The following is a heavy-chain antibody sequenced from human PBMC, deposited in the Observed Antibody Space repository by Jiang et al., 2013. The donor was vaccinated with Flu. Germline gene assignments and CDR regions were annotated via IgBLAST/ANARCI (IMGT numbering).Heavy chain of an antibody. J-gene: IGHJ4*02. Sequence: SGAEVKKPGASVKVSCKVSGHTLTELSMHWVRQAPGKGLEWMGGFDPEDGETIYAQKFQGRVTMTEDTSTDTAYMELSSLRSEDTAVYYCATISTYYYGSGSLDYWGQGTLITVSS. D-gene: IGHD3-10*01. CDR3: ATISTYYYGSGSLDY. CDR1: GHTLTELS. V-gene: IGHV1-24*01. CDR2: FDPEDGET.